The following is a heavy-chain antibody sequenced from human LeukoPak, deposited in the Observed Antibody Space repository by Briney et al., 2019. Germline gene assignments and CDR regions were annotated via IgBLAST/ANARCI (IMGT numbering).Heavy chain of an antibody. CDR3: SXXPAAXVY. CDR1: NYPFTSYG. Sequence: GAAGKISCKAPNYPFTSYGISWVREAPGQGLGWMGWISAYDGNTKXAQKLQGRVTMTTDTCTSTADLDLRNLRSGDTAVYYCSXXPAAXVYWGQGTLVTVSS. CDR2: ISAYDGNT. J-gene: IGHJ4*02. D-gene: IGHD2-2*01. V-gene: IGHV1-18*01.